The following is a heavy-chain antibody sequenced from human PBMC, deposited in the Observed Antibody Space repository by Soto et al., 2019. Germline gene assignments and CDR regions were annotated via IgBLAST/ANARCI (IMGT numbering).Heavy chain of an antibody. CDR3: ARDYSGFSGRGYIAWFTY. Sequence: VESVKLSCKYSVNTTPNSGTVSLIPSSAQRKEWMGWINGGNGNTYYSEHFQGRVTFTRGTSAGTVYMQLSSLTSEDTAVYYCARDYSGFSGRGYIAWFTYWGQGALVTVSS. CDR2: INGGNGNT. CDR1: VNTTPNSG. V-gene: IGHV1-3*01. D-gene: IGHD2-15*01. J-gene: IGHJ4*02.